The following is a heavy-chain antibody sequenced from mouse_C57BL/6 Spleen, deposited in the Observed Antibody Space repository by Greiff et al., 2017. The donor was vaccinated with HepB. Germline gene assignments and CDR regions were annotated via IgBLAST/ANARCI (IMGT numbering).Heavy chain of an antibody. D-gene: IGHD1-1*01. V-gene: IGHV1-50*01. CDR1: GYTFTSYW. J-gene: IGHJ4*01. CDR2: IDPSDSYT. Sequence: QVQLKQPGAELVKPGASVKLSCKASGYTFTSYWMQWVKQRPGQGLEWIGEIDPSDSYTNYNQKFKGKATLTVDTSSSTAYMQRSSLTSEDSAVYYCARDGSRGVGAMDYWGQGTSVTVSS. CDR3: ARDGSRGVGAMDY.